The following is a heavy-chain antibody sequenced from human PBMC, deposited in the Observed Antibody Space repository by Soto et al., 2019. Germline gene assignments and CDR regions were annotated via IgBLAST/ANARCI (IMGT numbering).Heavy chain of an antibody. J-gene: IGHJ5*02. CDR2: IYYSGNT. CDR3: ARVSSDWFDP. Sequence: QVQLQESGPGLVEPSQTLALTCTVSGDPLNTGGYYWSWIRHLPGKGLEWLGYIYYSGNTYYNPSLKGRVNISGDMSKKQFSLRLSSVTAADTAVYHCARVSSDWFDPWGPGTQVTVSS. CDR1: GDPLNTGGYY. D-gene: IGHD3-10*01. V-gene: IGHV4-31*03.